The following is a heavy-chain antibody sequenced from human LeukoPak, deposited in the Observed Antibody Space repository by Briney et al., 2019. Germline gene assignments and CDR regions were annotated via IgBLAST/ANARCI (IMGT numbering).Heavy chain of an antibody. V-gene: IGHV3-48*03. CDR3: AKEYTVPTVGSFDY. CDR1: GFTFSSYE. D-gene: IGHD4-17*01. J-gene: IGHJ4*02. Sequence: PGGSLRLSCAASGFTFSSYEMNWVRQAPGKGLEWVSYISSSGSTIYYADSVKGRFTISRDNAKNSLYLQMNSLRAEDTAVYYCAKEYTVPTVGSFDYWGQGTLVTVSS. CDR2: ISSSGSTI.